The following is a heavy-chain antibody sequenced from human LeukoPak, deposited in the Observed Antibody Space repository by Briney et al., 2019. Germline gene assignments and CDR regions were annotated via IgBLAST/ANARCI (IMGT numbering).Heavy chain of an antibody. CDR3: VRGSGGNGYGYWGDN. J-gene: IGHJ4*02. D-gene: IGHD5-12*01. Sequence: GGSLRLSCAASGFTFSNFGMHWVRKAPGKGLEWVAVIWYHGNEIHYVDSVKGRFTISRDNFMNTLYLQMNSLRAEDSAVYYCVRGSGGNGYGYWGDNWGQGTLVTVSS. CDR2: IWYHGNEI. V-gene: IGHV3-33*01. CDR1: GFTFSNFG.